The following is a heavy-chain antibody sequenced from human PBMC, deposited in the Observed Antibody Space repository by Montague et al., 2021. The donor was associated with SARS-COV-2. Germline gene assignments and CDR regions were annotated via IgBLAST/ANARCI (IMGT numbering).Heavy chain of an antibody. V-gene: IGHV4-61*05. CDR3: ARLGLQLLGGHYFDY. CDR2: IYYSGST. CDR1: GGSISTSTYY. J-gene: IGHJ4*02. Sequence: SETLSLTCTVSGGSISTSTYYWGWIRQPPGKGLEWIGYIYYSGSTNCNPSLKSRVTTSVDTSKNQFSLKLSPVTAADTAVYYCARLGLQLLGGHYFDYWGQGTLVTVSS. D-gene: IGHD5-24*01.